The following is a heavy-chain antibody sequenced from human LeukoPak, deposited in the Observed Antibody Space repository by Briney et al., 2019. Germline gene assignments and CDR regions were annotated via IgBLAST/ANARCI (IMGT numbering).Heavy chain of an antibody. CDR2: ISGSGGST. Sequence: GGSLRLSCAASGFTFSSYAMSWVRQAPGKGLEWVSAISGSGGSTYYADSVKGRFTISRDNSKNTLYLQMNSLRAEDTAVYYCAKEGALTFWSGYYTDYWGQGTLVTVSS. V-gene: IGHV3-23*01. CDR1: GFTFSSYA. J-gene: IGHJ4*02. CDR3: AKEGALTFWSGYYTDY. D-gene: IGHD3-3*01.